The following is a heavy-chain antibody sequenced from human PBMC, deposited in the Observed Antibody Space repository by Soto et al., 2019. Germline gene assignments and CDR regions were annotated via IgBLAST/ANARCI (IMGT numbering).Heavy chain of an antibody. D-gene: IGHD3-16*01. J-gene: IGHJ6*02. V-gene: IGHV1-69*13. CDR1: GGTFSSYA. CDR3: TVRGRLGYYYYGMDV. Sequence: SVKVSCKASGGTFSSYAISWVRQAPGQGLEWMGGIIPIFGTANYAQKFQGRVTITADESTSTAYMELSSLRSEDTAVYYCTVRGRLGYYYYGMDVWGQGTTVTVSS. CDR2: IIPIFGTA.